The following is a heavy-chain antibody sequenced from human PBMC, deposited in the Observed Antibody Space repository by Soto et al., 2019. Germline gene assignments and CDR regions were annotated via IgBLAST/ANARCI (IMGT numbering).Heavy chain of an antibody. CDR2: IYSAGST. Sequence: PGGSLRLSCAASGLTVSSSYMSWVRQAPGKGLQWVSVIYSAGSTYYANSVKGRFTISRDISTNMVYLQMSSLRVEDTARYYCAKEGSASGWYWESWGQGALVTVS. V-gene: IGHV3-53*01. CDR1: GLTVSSSY. J-gene: IGHJ1*01. CDR3: AKEGSASGWYWES. D-gene: IGHD6-19*01.